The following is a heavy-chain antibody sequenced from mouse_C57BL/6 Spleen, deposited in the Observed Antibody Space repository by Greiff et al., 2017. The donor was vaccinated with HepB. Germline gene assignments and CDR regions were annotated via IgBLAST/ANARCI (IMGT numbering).Heavy chain of an antibody. CDR2: IYPGDGDT. D-gene: IGHD1-1*01. V-gene: IGHV1-80*01. CDR3: ARGGYGSSYWYFDV. Sequence: VQRVESGAELVKPGASVKISCKASGYAFSSYWMNWVKQRPGKGLEWIGQIYPGDGDTNYNGKFKGKATLTADKSSSTAYMQLSSLTSEDSAVYFCARGGYGSSYWYFDVWGTGTTVTVSS. CDR1: GYAFSSYW. J-gene: IGHJ1*03.